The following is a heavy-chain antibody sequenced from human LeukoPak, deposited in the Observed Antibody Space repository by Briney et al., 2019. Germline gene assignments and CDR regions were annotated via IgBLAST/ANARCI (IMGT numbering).Heavy chain of an antibody. CDR3: AKDFIRILALIPWDY. CDR2: ISYDGSNK. J-gene: IGHJ4*02. Sequence: GGSLRLSCAASGFTFGSYAMHWVRQAPGKGLEWVAVISYDGSNKYYADSVKGRFTISRDNSKNTLYLQMNSLRAEDTAIYYCAKDFIRILALIPWDYWGQGTLVTVSP. CDR1: GFTFGSYA. D-gene: IGHD2-21*01. V-gene: IGHV3-30-3*01.